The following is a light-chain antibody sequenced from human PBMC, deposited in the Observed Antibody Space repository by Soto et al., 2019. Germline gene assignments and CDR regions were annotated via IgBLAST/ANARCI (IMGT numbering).Light chain of an antibody. CDR2: AAS. CDR3: QQSYTAPFT. CDR1: QNINSY. J-gene: IGKJ3*01. V-gene: IGKV1-39*01. Sequence: DIQMTQSPSSLSASVGDRVTITCRASQNINSYLNWYQQKPGKAPKVLILAASTLQSGVLGRFSGSGSGTDFTLAISSLQPEDFATYYCQQSYTAPFTFGPGTKVDIK.